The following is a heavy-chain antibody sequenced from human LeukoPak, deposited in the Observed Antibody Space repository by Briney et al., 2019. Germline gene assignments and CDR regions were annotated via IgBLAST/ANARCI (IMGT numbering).Heavy chain of an antibody. V-gene: IGHV1-46*01. Sequence: ASVKVSCKASGYTFTSYYMHWVRQAPGQGLEWMGIINPSGGSTSYAQKFQGRVTMTKDMSTSTVYMELSSLRSEDTAVYYCARDATAGYNWNYCPPDYWGQGTLVTVSS. J-gene: IGHJ4*02. CDR2: INPSGGST. CDR1: GYTFTSYY. D-gene: IGHD1-7*01. CDR3: ARDATAGYNWNYCPPDY.